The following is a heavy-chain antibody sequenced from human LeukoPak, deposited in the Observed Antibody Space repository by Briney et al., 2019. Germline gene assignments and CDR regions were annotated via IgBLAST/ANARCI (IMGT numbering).Heavy chain of an antibody. CDR2: ISGSGGST. CDR3: AKDLRYYDSSGYFGY. V-gene: IGHV3-23*01. D-gene: IGHD3-22*01. CDR1: GFTFSSYA. J-gene: IGHJ4*02. Sequence: GGSLRLSCAASGFTFSSYAMSWVRQAPGKGLEWVSAISGSGGSTYYADSVKGRLTISRDNSKNTLYLQMNSLRAEDTAVYYCAKDLRYYDSSGYFGYWGQGTLVTVSS.